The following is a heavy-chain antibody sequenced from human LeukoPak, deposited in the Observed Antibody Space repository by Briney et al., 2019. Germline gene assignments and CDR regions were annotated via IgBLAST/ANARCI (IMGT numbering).Heavy chain of an antibody. CDR2: ISSSSSTI. Sequence: GGSLRLSCAASGFTFSSYSMNWVRQAPGKGLEWVSYISSSSSTIYYADSVKGRFTISRDNAKNSLYLQMNSLRAEDTAVYYCAREHSSSSGNWFDPWGQGTLVTVSS. CDR3: AREHSSSSGNWFDP. J-gene: IGHJ5*02. V-gene: IGHV3-48*04. D-gene: IGHD6-6*01. CDR1: GFTFSSYS.